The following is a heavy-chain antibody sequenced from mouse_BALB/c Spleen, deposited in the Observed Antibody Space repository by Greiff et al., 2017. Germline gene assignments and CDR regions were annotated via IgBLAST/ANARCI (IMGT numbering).Heavy chain of an antibody. J-gene: IGHJ4*01. D-gene: IGHD2-4*01. CDR3: ATYDYHVPHAMDY. Sequence: QVQLQQSGPGLVAPSQSLSITCTVSGFSLTSYGVHWVRQPPGKGLEWLGVIWAGGSTNYNSALMSRLSISKDNSKSQVFLKMNSLQTDDTAMYYCATYDYHVPHAMDYWGQGTSVTVSS. V-gene: IGHV2-9*02. CDR1: GFSLTSYG. CDR2: IWAGGST.